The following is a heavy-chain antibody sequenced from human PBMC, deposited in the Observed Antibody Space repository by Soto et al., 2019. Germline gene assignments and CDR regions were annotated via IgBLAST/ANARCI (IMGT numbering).Heavy chain of an antibody. CDR1: GFTFTNYA. V-gene: IGHV3-23*01. CDR2: ISGSGVRT. J-gene: IGHJ5*01. CDR3: AKDHAREQFVRGENWFDS. D-gene: IGHD6-6*01. Sequence: GGSLRLSCTASGFTFTNYAMSWARQAPGKGLEWVSTISGSGVRTYYADSVKGRFTVSRDNSKSTLDLQMNSLRAEDTAIYYCAKDHAREQFVRGENWFDSWGQGTLVTVSS.